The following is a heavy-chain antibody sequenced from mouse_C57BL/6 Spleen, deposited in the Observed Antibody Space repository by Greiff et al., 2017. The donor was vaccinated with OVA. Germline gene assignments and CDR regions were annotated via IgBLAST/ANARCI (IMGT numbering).Heavy chain of an antibody. V-gene: IGHV5-4*01. CDR1: GFTFSSYA. D-gene: IGHD1-1*01. J-gene: IGHJ4*01. CDR3: ARDNGSSLYAMDY. Sequence: EGQLVESGGGLVKPGGSLKLSCAASGFTFSSYAMSWVRQTPEKRLEWVATISDGGSYTYYPDNVKGRFTISRDNAKNNLYLQMSHLKSEDTAMYYCARDNGSSLYAMDYWGQGTSVTVSS. CDR2: ISDGGSYT.